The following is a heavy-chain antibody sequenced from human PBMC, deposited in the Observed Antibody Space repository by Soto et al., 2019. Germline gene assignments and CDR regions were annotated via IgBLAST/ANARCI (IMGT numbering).Heavy chain of an antibody. V-gene: IGHV4-59*01. CDR1: GGSMSEYF. CDR3: ARDGYDGSGSPYPAY. D-gene: IGHD3-10*01. Sequence: SETLSLTCSVSGGSMSEYFWSWIRQSPGKGLEWIGYIYYLGSTDYNPSLKSRVTISVDTSKRQSSLRLTSVTAADTAVYYCARDGYDGSGSPYPAYWGPGTQVTVSS. J-gene: IGHJ4*02. CDR2: IYYLGST.